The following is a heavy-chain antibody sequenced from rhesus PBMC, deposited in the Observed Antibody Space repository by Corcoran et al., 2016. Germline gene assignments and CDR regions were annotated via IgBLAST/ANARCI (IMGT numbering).Heavy chain of an antibody. CDR1: GYSISSGYY. CDR3: ARVGSSWSEWDTVGTEWYFDL. CDR2: IYGRGGSN. V-gene: IGHV4S14*01. Sequence: QVQLQESGPGLVKPSETLSLTCAVSGYSISSGYYWGWIRQPPGKGLEWIGSIYGRGGSNYLNPSLKSRITLSVDTYKNLFALEVSSVTAADTAVYYCARVGSSWSEWDTVGTEWYFDLWGPGTPITISS. J-gene: IGHJ2*01. D-gene: IGHD5-42*01.